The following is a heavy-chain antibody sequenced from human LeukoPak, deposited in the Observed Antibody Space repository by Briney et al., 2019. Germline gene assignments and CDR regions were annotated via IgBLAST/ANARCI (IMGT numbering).Heavy chain of an antibody. J-gene: IGHJ4*02. CDR1: GYSFTNCW. Sequence: GESLKISCKGSGYSFTNCWIGWARQMPGKGLEWMGIIYPGDSDTRYSPSFQGQVTISADKSITTAYLQWSSLQASDTAKYYCARRGEMAAIDFWGQGTLVTVSS. CDR3: ARRGEMAAIDF. D-gene: IGHD5-24*01. CDR2: IYPGDSDT. V-gene: IGHV5-51*01.